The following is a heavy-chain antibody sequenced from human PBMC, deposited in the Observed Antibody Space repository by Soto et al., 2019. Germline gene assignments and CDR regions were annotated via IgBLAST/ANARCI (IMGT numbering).Heavy chain of an antibody. CDR1: GYSFTSYW. J-gene: IGHJ4*02. Sequence: GXSLKVCCKCSGYSFTSYWINWVRQMPGKGLEWMGRIDPSDSYTNYSPSFQGHVTISADKSISTAYLQWSSLKASDTAMYYCARLPSSGWYELLDYWGQGTLVTVS. CDR3: ARLPSSGWYELLDY. V-gene: IGHV5-10-1*01. D-gene: IGHD6-19*01. CDR2: IDPSDSYT.